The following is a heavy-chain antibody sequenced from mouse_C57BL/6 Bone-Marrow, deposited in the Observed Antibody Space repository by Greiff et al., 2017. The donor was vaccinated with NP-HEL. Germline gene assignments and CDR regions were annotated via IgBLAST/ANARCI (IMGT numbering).Heavy chain of an antibody. D-gene: IGHD2-3*01. J-gene: IGHJ3*01. CDR2: IDPSDSYT. V-gene: IGHV1-69*01. Sequence: VQLQQPGAELVMPGASVKLSCKASGYTFTSYWMHWVKQRPGQGLEWIGEIDPSDSYTNYNQKFKGKSTLTVDKSSSTAYMQLSSLTSEDSAVYYCARSPLYDGYCVPWFAYWGQGTLVTVSA. CDR1: GYTFTSYW. CDR3: ARSPLYDGYCVPWFAY.